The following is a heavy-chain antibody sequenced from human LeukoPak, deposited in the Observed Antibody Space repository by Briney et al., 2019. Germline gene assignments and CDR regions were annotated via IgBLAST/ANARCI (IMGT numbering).Heavy chain of an antibody. J-gene: IGHJ4*02. V-gene: IGHV3-23*01. CDR1: GFTFSNYA. CDR3: AKGFKTYGELSFDY. CDR2: VSGNSDNT. Sequence: GGSLRLSCAASGFTFSNYAMSWVRLSPGKGLEWVSTVSGNSDNTYYADSVQGRFTISRDNSRSTVYLQMNRLRAEDTAVYYCAKGFKTYGELSFDYWGQGTLVTVSS. D-gene: IGHD4-17*01.